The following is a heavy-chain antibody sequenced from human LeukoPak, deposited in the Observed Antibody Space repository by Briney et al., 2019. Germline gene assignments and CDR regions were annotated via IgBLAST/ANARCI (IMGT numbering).Heavy chain of an antibody. CDR1: GYTFTSYG. CDR3: ARFSSRGWQYYFDY. D-gene: IGHD6-19*01. V-gene: IGHV1-18*01. Sequence: ASVKVSCKASGYTFTSYGISWVRQAPGQGLEWMGWISAYNGNTNYAQKLQGRVTMTTDTSTSTAYMELSSLRSEDTAVYYCARFSSRGWQYYFDYWGQGTLVTVSS. J-gene: IGHJ4*02. CDR2: ISAYNGNT.